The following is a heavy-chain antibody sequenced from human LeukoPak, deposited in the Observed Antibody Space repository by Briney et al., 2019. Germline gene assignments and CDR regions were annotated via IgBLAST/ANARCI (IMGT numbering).Heavy chain of an antibody. V-gene: IGHV4-39*07. Sequence: PSETLSLTCTVSGGSISSSSYYWGWIRQPPGKGLEWIGSIYYSGSTYYNPPLKSRVTISVDTSKNQFSLKLSSVTAADTAVYYCARAMSIAARLQTIFDYWGQGTLVTVSS. D-gene: IGHD6-6*01. CDR1: GGSISSSSYY. J-gene: IGHJ4*02. CDR2: IYYSGST. CDR3: ARAMSIAARLQTIFDY.